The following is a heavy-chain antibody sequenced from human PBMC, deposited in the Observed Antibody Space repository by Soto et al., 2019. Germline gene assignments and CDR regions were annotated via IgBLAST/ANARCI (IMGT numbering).Heavy chain of an antibody. CDR3: ARVGYYDSSSAVCDFDY. V-gene: IGHV3-11*06. CDR2: ISSSSSYT. CDR1: GFTFSDYY. J-gene: IGHJ4*02. Sequence: GGSLRLSCAASGFTFSDYYMSWIRQAPGKGLEWVSYISSSSSYTNYADSVKGRFTISRDNAKNSLYLQMNSLRAEDTAVYYCARVGYYDSSSAVCDFDYWGQGTLVTVSS. D-gene: IGHD3-22*01.